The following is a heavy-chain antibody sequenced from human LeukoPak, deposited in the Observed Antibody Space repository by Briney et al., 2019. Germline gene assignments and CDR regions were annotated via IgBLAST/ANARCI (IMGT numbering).Heavy chain of an antibody. CDR2: ISSNGGST. Sequence: GGSLRLSCAASGFTFSNYAMHWVRQAPGKGLEYVSAISSNGGSTYYANSVKGRFTISRDNSKNTLYLQMGSLRAEDMAVYYCARGSSGWYNWLDPWGQGTLVTVSS. J-gene: IGHJ5*02. V-gene: IGHV3-64*01. CDR3: ARGSSGWYNWLDP. CDR1: GFTFSNYA. D-gene: IGHD6-19*01.